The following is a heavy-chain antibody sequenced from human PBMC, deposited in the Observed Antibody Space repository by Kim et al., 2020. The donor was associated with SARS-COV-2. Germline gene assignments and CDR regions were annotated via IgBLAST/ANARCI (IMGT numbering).Heavy chain of an antibody. Sequence: SETLSLTCTVSGGSISSYYWSWIRQPPGKGLEWIGYIYYSGSTNYNPSLKSRVTISVDTSKNQSSLKLSSVTAEDTAVYYCARLSSSWYFGIAVAGAFDYWGRDTVVTVSS. D-gene: IGHD6-13*01. CDR1: GGSISSYY. V-gene: IGHV4-59*08. CDR2: IYYSGST. CDR3: ARLSSSWYFGIAVAGAFDY. J-gene: IGHJ4*02.